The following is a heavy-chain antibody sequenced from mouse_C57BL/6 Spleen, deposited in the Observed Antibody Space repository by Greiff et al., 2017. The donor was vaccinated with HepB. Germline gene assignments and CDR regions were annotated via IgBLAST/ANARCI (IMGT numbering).Heavy chain of an antibody. D-gene: IGHD2-4*01. CDR1: GYTFTSYW. J-gene: IGHJ4*01. CDR2: IDPDSGGT. CDR3: ARDYDLFYAMDY. Sequence: QVQLQQPGAELVKPGASVKLSCKASGYTFTSYWMHWVKQRPGRGLEWIGRIDPDSGGTKYQEKFKSKVTLTVDKHSSTAYMQLSSLTSEDAAVYYCARDYDLFYAMDYWGQGTSVTVSS. V-gene: IGHV1-72*01.